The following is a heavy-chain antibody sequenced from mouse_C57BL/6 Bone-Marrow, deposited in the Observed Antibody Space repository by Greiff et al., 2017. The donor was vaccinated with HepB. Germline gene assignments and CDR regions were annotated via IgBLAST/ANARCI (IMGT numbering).Heavy chain of an antibody. J-gene: IGHJ4*01. CDR2: IDPETGGT. CDR1: GYTFTDYE. V-gene: IGHV1-15*01. Sequence: VKLMESGAELVRPGASVTLSCKASGYTFTDYEMHWVKQTPVHGLEWIGAIDPETGGTAYNQKFKGKAILTADKSSSTAYMELRSLTSEDSAVYYCTRRNYYGSSKGYYAMDYWGQGTSVTVSS. D-gene: IGHD1-1*01. CDR3: TRRNYYGSSKGYYAMDY.